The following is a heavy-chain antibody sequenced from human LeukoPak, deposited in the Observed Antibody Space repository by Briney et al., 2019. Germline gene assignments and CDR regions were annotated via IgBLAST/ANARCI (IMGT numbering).Heavy chain of an antibody. CDR1: GFTFSGYY. CDR2: IRYDGSTK. Sequence: GGSLRLSCAASGFTFSGYYMHWIRQAPGKGLEWVAFIRYDGSTKYYADSVKGRFTISRDNSKNTLYLQMNSLRAEDTAVYYCAKDLDFGESNETFDYWGQGTLVTVSS. CDR3: AKDLDFGESNETFDY. V-gene: IGHV3-30*02. J-gene: IGHJ4*02. D-gene: IGHD3-10*01.